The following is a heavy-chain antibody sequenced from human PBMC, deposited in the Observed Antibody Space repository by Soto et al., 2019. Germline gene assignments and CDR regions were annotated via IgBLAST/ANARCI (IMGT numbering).Heavy chain of an antibody. V-gene: IGHV4-34*01. CDR2: INHSGST. CDR3: ASNSGSYYNWQPRWFDP. J-gene: IGHJ5*02. CDR1: GGSFSGYY. D-gene: IGHD3-10*01. Sequence: PSETLSLTCAVYGGSFSGYYWSWIRQPPGKGLEWIGEINHSGSTNYNPSLKSRVTISVDTSKNQFSLKLSSVTAADTAVYYCASNSGSYYNWQPRWFDPWGQGTLVTVSS.